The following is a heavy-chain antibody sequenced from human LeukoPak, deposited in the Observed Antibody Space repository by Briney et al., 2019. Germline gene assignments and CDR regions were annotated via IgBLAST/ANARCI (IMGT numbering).Heavy chain of an antibody. V-gene: IGHV3-30*18. CDR3: AKDRQLLWFGELFYY. CDR1: GFTFSSYG. CDR2: ITYDGSNK. Sequence: GGSLRLSCAASGFTFSSYGMHWVRQAPGKGLEWVAVITYDGSNKYYADSVKGRFTISRDNSKNTLYLQMNSLRAEDTAVYYCAKDRQLLWFGELFYYWGQGTLVTVSS. J-gene: IGHJ4*02. D-gene: IGHD3-10*01.